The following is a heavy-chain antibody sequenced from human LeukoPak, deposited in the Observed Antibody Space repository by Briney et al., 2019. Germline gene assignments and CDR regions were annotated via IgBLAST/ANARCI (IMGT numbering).Heavy chain of an antibody. CDR3: ATRSYF. V-gene: IGHV3-23*01. CDR2: ISGSGGNT. D-gene: IGHD2/OR15-2a*01. CDR1: GFTFSSYG. Sequence: PGGSLRLSCAASGFTFSSYGMHWVRQAPGKGLEWVSSISGSGGNTYYADSVRGRFTISRDNSKNTLYLQMNSLRDEDTALYYCATRSYFGGQGTLVTVSS. J-gene: IGHJ4*02.